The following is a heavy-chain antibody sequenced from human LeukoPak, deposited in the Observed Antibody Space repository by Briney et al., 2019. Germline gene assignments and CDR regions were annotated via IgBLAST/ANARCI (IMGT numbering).Heavy chain of an antibody. Sequence: GGSLRLSCAASGFTVSSNYMIWLRQAPGKGLEWVSVIYSGGSTYYADSVKGRFTISRDNSKNTVFLQMNSLRAEDTAVYYCAKWWDYDVLSGYYVSGYWGQGTLVTVSS. CDR2: IYSGGST. CDR1: GFTVSSNY. J-gene: IGHJ4*02. D-gene: IGHD3-9*01. V-gene: IGHV3-53*01. CDR3: AKWWDYDVLSGYYVSGY.